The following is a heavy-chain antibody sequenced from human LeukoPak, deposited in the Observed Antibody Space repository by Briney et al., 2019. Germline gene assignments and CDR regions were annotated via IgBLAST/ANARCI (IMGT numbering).Heavy chain of an antibody. CDR2: IYYTGSS. D-gene: IGHD3-22*01. Sequence: SETLSLTCTVSGGSVSDYYWSWIRQSPGKGLEWIGYIYYTGSSSYNPSLRSRVTISADTSKNQFSLRLSSVTAADTAVYYCARASYSYDINGWVPFDYWGQGTLVTVSS. CDR1: GGSVSDYY. CDR3: ARASYSYDINGWVPFDY. V-gene: IGHV4-59*08. J-gene: IGHJ4*02.